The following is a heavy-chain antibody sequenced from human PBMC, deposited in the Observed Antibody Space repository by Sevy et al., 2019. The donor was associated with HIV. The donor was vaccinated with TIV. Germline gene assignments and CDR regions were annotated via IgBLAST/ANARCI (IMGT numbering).Heavy chain of an antibody. CDR3: AKDGAGYYDYYYYGMDV. D-gene: IGHD3-22*01. CDR1: GFTFSSYG. CDR2: ISYDGSNK. Sequence: GGSLRLSCAASGFTFSSYGMHWVRQAPGKGLEWVAVISYDGSNKYYADSVKDRFTISRDNSKNTLYLQMNSLRAEDTAVYYCAKDGAGYYDYYYYGMDVWGQGTTVTVSS. J-gene: IGHJ6*02. V-gene: IGHV3-30*18.